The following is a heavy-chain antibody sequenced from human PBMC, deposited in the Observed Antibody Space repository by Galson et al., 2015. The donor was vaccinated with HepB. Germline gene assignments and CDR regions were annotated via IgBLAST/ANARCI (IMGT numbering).Heavy chain of an antibody. J-gene: IGHJ5*02. CDR3: ARIHSSSRYGVGWFDL. CDR1: GFSLSTSGMC. D-gene: IGHD6-13*01. Sequence: PALVKPTQTLTLPCTFSGFSLSTSGMCVSWVRQPPGKALEWLALIDWDDDKYYSTSLKTRLTISKDTSKNQVVLTMTNMDPVDTATYYCARIHSSSRYGVGWFDLWGQGTLVTVSS. V-gene: IGHV2-70*20. CDR2: IDWDDDK.